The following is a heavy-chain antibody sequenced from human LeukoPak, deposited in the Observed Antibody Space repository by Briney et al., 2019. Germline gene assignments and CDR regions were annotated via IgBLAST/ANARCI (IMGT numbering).Heavy chain of an antibody. J-gene: IGHJ5*02. D-gene: IGHD2-2*01. CDR2: IYYSGST. Sequence: SQTLSLTCTVSGGSISSGGYYWSWIRQHPGKGLEWIGYIYYSGSTYYNPSLKSRVTISVDTSKNQFSLKLSSVTAADTAVYYCARSQYQLLYWLDPWGQGTLVTVSS. CDR3: ARSQYQLLYWLDP. CDR1: GGSISSGGYY. V-gene: IGHV4-31*03.